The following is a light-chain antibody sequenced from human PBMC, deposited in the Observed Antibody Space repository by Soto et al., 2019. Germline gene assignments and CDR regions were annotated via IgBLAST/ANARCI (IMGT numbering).Light chain of an antibody. CDR1: QSISSY. J-gene: IGKJ5*01. V-gene: IGKV1-39*01. CDR3: QQSYSTPIT. CDR2: AAS. Sequence: DIQMTQSPSSLSASFGASVSMTCXASQSISSYLNWYQQKPGKAPKLLIYAASSLQSGVPSRFSGSGSGTDFTLTISSLQPEDFATYYCQQSYSTPITFGQGTRLEIK.